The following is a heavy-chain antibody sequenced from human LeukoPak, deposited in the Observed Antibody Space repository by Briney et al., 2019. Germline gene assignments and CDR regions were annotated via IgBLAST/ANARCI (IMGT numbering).Heavy chain of an antibody. D-gene: IGHD2-8*01. Sequence: PGGSLRLSCAASGFIFSRYAMSWVRQAPGKGVEWVSTISGSGGSTYYADSVKGRFTISRENFKNTVYLQMNSLRDGERDVYYRTKDRSCINDVSHGDFDYWGQGTLVTVSS. CDR3: TKDRSCINDVSHGDFDY. J-gene: IGHJ4*02. V-gene: IGHV3-23*01. CDR1: GFIFSRYA. CDR2: ISGSGGST.